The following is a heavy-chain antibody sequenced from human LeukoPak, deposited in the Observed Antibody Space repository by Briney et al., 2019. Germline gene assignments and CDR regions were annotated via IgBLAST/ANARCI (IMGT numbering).Heavy chain of an antibody. CDR1: GGSIRGYY. Sequence: SETLSLTCTVSGGSIRGYYWSWIRQPPGKGLEYIGYIYYSGITNYNPSLKSRVTISVDTSKNQFSLRLNSVTAADTAVYYCARGFDSSSGWYPAFDIWGHGTMGTVSS. V-gene: IGHV4-59*01. D-gene: IGHD6-19*01. CDR2: IYYSGIT. J-gene: IGHJ3*02. CDR3: ARGFDSSSGWYPAFDI.